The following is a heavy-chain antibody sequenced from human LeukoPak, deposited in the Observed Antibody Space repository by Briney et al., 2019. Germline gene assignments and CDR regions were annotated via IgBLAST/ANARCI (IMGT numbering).Heavy chain of an antibody. CDR3: AKFTTHATGYSSSWYSARTYYFDY. D-gene: IGHD6-13*01. CDR2: ISGSGGST. J-gene: IGHJ4*02. V-gene: IGHV3-23*01. Sequence: GGSLRLSCAASGFTFSSYAMSWVRQAPGKGLEWVSAISGSGGSTYYADSVKGRFTISRDNSKNTLYLQMNSLRAEDTAVYYCAKFTTHATGYSSSWYSARTYYFDYWGQGTLVAVSS. CDR1: GFTFSSYA.